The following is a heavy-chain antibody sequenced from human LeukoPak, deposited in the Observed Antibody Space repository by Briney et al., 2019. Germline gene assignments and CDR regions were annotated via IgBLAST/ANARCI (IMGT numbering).Heavy chain of an antibody. CDR2: INAGNGNT. CDR1: GYTFTSYA. D-gene: IGHD2-15*01. V-gene: IGHV1-3*01. Sequence: ASVKVSCKASGYTFTSYAIHWVRQAPGQRLEWMGWINAGNGNTKYSQKFQGRVTITRDTSASTAYMELSSLRSEDTAVYYCATGACSGGGCYSVSVDYWGQGTLVTVSS. J-gene: IGHJ4*02. CDR3: ATGACSGGGCYSVSVDY.